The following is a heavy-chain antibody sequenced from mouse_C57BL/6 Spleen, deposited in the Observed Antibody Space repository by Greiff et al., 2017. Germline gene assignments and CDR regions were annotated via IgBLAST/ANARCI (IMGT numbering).Heavy chain of an antibody. V-gene: IGHV1-59*01. D-gene: IGHD2-2*01. CDR3: ASPQYGYDDAWFAY. Sequence: QVQLQQPGAELVRPGTSVKLSCKASGYTFTSYWMHWVKQRPGQGLEWIGVIGPSGSYTNYKQKFKGKATLTVDTSSSTAYMQLSSLTSEDSAVYYCASPQYGYDDAWFAYWGQGTLVTVSA. J-gene: IGHJ3*01. CDR1: GYTFTSYW. CDR2: IGPSGSYT.